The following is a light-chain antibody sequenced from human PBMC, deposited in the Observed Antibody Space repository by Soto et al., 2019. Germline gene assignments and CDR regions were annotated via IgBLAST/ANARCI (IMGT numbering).Light chain of an antibody. CDR2: GIS. CDR1: QSVNSN. J-gene: IGKJ5*01. V-gene: IGKV3-15*01. CDR3: QQYSKWPIT. Sequence: EMVMTQGPAILSVSPGESATLTCRASQSVNSNYLAWYQQHQGQPPRLLIYGISTRDTGIPARGSGSGSGTEFSLTISSLQSEDVEVYDCQQYSKWPITFGPGTRLEIK.